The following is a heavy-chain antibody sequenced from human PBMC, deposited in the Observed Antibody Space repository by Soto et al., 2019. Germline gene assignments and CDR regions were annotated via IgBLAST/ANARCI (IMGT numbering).Heavy chain of an antibody. CDR2: IRQDESEK. D-gene: IGHD1-26*01. CDR1: GLTFSDYW. Sequence: EVQLVESGGGLVQPGGSLRLSCAVSGLTFSDYWMSWVRQAPGKGPEWVANIRQDESEKNYADSVKGRVTISRDNAKRSVYLQMNSLRAEDTAVYYCTNDKFSGSYYVRGLTYYFEYWGQGTLVTVSS. V-gene: IGHV3-7*03. J-gene: IGHJ4*02. CDR3: TNDKFSGSYYVRGLTYYFEY.